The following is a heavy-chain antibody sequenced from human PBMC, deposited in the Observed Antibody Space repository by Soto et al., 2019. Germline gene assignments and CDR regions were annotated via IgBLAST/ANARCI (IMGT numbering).Heavy chain of an antibody. D-gene: IGHD6-13*01. V-gene: IGHV1-24*01. J-gene: IGHJ4*02. Sequence: QVQLVQSGAEVKKPGASVKVSCKVSGYTLTELSMHWVRQAPGKGLEWMGGFDPEDGETIYAQKFQGRVHMTADTSTDPAYMELSSLRSEDTAVYYCATGPIAAAGGYFDYWGQGTLVTVSS. CDR1: GYTLTELS. CDR3: ATGPIAAAGGYFDY. CDR2: FDPEDGET.